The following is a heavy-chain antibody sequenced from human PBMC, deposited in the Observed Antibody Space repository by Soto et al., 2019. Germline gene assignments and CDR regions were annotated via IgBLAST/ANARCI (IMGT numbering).Heavy chain of an antibody. V-gene: IGHV4-4*07. CDR1: GGSISGHS. Sequence: SETLSLTCTVSGGSISGHSWVWIRQPAGKGLEWIGHIYPSGSTSYNPSLRSRVTMSLDTSTNKIFLNLTSVTAAATALFYCVRGRSYSVYDFWGPGTLVTVSS. CDR2: IYPSGST. J-gene: IGHJ4*02. D-gene: IGHD5-12*01. CDR3: VRGRSYSVYDF.